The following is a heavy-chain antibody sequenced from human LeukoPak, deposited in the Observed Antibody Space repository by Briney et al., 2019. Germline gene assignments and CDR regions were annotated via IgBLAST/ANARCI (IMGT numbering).Heavy chain of an antibody. CDR2: ISPSGGST. CDR1: GYTFTSYY. CDR3: ARRELAGSTAYFDY. J-gene: IGHJ4*02. V-gene: IGHV1-46*01. D-gene: IGHD1-26*01. Sequence: ASVKVSCKASGYTFTSYYIHWVRQAPGQGLEWMGIISPSGGSTNYAQDFQGRVTMTRDTSTSTVYMELSSLRSEDTAVYYCARRELAGSTAYFDYWGQGTLVTVSS.